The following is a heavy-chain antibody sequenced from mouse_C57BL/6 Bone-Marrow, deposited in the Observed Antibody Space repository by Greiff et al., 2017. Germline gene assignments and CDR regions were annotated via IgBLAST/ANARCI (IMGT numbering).Heavy chain of an antibody. CDR2: IDPETGGT. CDR1: GYTFTDYE. D-gene: IGHD2-12*01. Sequence: QVQLQQSGAELVRPGASVTLSCKASGYTFTDYEMHWVKQTPVHGLEWIGAIDPETGGTAYNQKFKGKAILTAAKSSSTAYMELRSLTSEDSAVYYCTRGYRVDYWGQGTSVTVSS. CDR3: TRGYRVDY. V-gene: IGHV1-15*01. J-gene: IGHJ4*01.